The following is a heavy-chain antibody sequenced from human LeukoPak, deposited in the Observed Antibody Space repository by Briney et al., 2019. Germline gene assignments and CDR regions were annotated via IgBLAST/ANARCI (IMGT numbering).Heavy chain of an antibody. CDR3: ARDHYDISTGREYFQH. D-gene: IGHD3-9*01. V-gene: IGHV4-59*01. J-gene: IGHJ1*01. CDR1: GGSISSYY. Sequence: SETLSLTCTVSGGSISSYYWSWIRQPPGKGLEWIGYIYYSGSTNYNPSLKSRVTISVDTSKNQFSLKLSSVTAADTAVYYCARDHYDISTGREYFQHWGQGTLVTVSS. CDR2: IYYSGST.